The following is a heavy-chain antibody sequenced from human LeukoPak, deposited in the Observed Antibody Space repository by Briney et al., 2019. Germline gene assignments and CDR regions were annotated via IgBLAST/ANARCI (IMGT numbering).Heavy chain of an antibody. V-gene: IGHV1-2*02. CDR2: INPNSGGT. CDR1: GYTFTGYY. Sequence: ASVKVSCKASGYTFTGYYMHRVRQAPGQGLEWMAWINPNSGGTYYAQNFHDRITMTRDTSISTAYMELSRLRSDDTAIYYCARANALYCSSTSCLFDYWGQGTLVTVSS. CDR3: ARANALYCSSTSCLFDY. J-gene: IGHJ4*02. D-gene: IGHD2-2*01.